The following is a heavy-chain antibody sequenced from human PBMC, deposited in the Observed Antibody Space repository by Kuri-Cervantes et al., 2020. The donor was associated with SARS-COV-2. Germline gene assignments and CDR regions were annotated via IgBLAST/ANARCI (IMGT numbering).Heavy chain of an antibody. Sequence: GESLKISCAASGFTSSSYSMNWVRQAPGKGLEWVSSISSSSSYIYYADSVKGRFTISRDNAKNSLYLQMNSLRAEDTAVYYCARGISYSGYDLDYWGQGTLVTVSS. CDR3: ARGISYSGYDLDY. J-gene: IGHJ4*02. CDR1: GFTSSSYS. V-gene: IGHV3-21*01. D-gene: IGHD5-12*01. CDR2: ISSSSSYI.